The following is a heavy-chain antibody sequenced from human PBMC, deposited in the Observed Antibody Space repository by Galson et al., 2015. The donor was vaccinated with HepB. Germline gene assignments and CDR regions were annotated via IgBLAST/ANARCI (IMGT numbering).Heavy chain of an antibody. Sequence: SLRLSCAASGFTFGDYAMSWVRQAPGKGLEWVGFIRSKAYGGTTEYAASVKGRFTISRDDSKSIAYLQMNSLKTEDTAVYYCTSVQMAKFRYQNKPSIDYWGQGTLVTVSS. V-gene: IGHV3-49*04. CDR1: GFTFGDYA. CDR2: IRSKAYGGTT. J-gene: IGHJ4*02. CDR3: TSVQMAKFRYQNKPSIDY. D-gene: IGHD5-24*01.